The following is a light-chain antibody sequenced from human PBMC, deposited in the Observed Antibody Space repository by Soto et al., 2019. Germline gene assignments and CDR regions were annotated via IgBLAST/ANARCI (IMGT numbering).Light chain of an antibody. V-gene: IGKV3-11*01. Sequence: EIVLTQSPATLSLSPGERATLSCRASQSVSSYLAWYQQKPGQAPRLLIYDASNRATGTPARFSGSGSGTDFTLTISSLEPEDFAVYYCQQRSNWRTFGQGTK. J-gene: IGKJ1*01. CDR3: QQRSNWRT. CDR1: QSVSSY. CDR2: DAS.